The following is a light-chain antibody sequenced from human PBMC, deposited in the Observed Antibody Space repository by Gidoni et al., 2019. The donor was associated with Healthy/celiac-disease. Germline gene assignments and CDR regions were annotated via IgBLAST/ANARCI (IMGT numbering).Light chain of an antibody. V-gene: IGKV1-39*01. CDR3: QQSYSTPPAT. J-gene: IGKJ4*01. Sequence: DIQMTSSPSSLSASVGDSVTITCRSSQSISSYLNWYQQKPGKAPKLLIYAASSLQSGVPSRFSGSGSGTDFTLTISSLQPEDFATYYCQQSYSTPPATFGGGTKVEIK. CDR1: QSISSY. CDR2: AAS.